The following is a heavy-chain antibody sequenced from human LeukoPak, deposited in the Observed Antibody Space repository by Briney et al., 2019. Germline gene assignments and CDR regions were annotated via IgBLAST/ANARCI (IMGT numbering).Heavy chain of an antibody. V-gene: IGHV4-39*07. CDR3: ARRNDLLTGPIFDY. Sequence: SETLSLTCTVSGDSISSSFYYWGWIRQPPGKGLEWIGSVYYSGSTYYNPSLKSRVTISLDTSKNQFSLKLGSVTAADTAVYYCARRNDLLTGPIFDYWGQGTLVPVSS. CDR1: GDSISSSFYY. J-gene: IGHJ4*02. D-gene: IGHD3-9*01. CDR2: VYYSGST.